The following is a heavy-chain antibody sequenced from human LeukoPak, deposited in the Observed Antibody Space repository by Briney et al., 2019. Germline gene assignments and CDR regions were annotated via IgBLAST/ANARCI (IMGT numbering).Heavy chain of an antibody. Sequence: PGGSLRLSCAASGFTFSSYWMHWVRQAPGKGVVWVSRINSDGSSTSYADSVKGRFTISRDNAKNTLYLQMNSLRAEDTAVYYCARVDYYDSIQIDYWGQGTLVTVSS. D-gene: IGHD3-22*01. CDR1: GFTFSSYW. V-gene: IGHV3-74*01. CDR2: INSDGSST. J-gene: IGHJ4*02. CDR3: ARVDYYDSIQIDY.